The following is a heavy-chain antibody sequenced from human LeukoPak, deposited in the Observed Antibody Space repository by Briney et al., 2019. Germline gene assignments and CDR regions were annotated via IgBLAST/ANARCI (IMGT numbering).Heavy chain of an antibody. J-gene: IGHJ4*02. Sequence: ASVKVSCKASGYTFTGYYMHWVRQAPGQGLEWMGWINPNSGGTNYAQKFQGRVTMTRDTSISTAYMELSRLRSDDTAVYYCARVPSRKARGVILGPLDYWGQGTLVTVSS. D-gene: IGHD3-10*01. CDR1: GYTFTGYY. V-gene: IGHV1-2*02. CDR3: ARVPSRKARGVILGPLDY. CDR2: INPNSGGT.